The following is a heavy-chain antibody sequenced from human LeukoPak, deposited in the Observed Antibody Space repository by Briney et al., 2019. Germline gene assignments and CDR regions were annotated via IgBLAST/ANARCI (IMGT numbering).Heavy chain of an antibody. CDR3: ARGEYYYYGMDV. CDR1: GGSISSYY. V-gene: IGHV4-59*08. D-gene: IGHD3-16*01. CDR2: IYYSGST. Sequence: SETLSLTCTVSGGSISSYYWSWIRQPPGKGLEWIGYIYYSGSTNYNPSLKSRVALSVDTSKNQFSLNLTSVTAADTAVYYSARGEYYYYGMDVWGQGTTVTVS. J-gene: IGHJ6*02.